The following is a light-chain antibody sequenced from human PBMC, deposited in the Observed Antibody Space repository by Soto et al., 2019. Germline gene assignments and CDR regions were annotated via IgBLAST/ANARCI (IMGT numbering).Light chain of an antibody. CDR2: GAF. CDR1: QDISSY. V-gene: IGKV1-9*01. CDR3: QQVHDYPIT. Sequence: DIQLAQSPSFLSASVGDRVTVTCRSSQDISSYLAWYQQKPGKAPKVLIYGAFTLQSGAPPRFGGSGSGTAFTLTISSLQPEDFATYYYQQVHDYPITFGGGTKVEI. J-gene: IGKJ4*01.